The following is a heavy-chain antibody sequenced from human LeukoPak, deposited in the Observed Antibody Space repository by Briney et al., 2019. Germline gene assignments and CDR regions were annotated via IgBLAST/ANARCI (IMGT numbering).Heavy chain of an antibody. V-gene: IGHV4-34*01. Sequence: SETLSLTCAVYGGSFSGYYWSWIRQPPGKGLEWIGEINHSGSTNYNPSLKSRVTISVDTSKNQFSLKLSSVTAADTAVYYCARLPYYYDSSGSKIFDYWGQGTLVTVSS. J-gene: IGHJ4*02. CDR2: INHSGST. CDR3: ARLPYYYDSSGSKIFDY. D-gene: IGHD3-22*01. CDR1: GGSFSGYY.